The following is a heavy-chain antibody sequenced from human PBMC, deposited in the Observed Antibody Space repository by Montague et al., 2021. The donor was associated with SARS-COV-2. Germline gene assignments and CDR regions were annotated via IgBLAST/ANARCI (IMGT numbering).Heavy chain of an antibody. D-gene: IGHD2-15*01. CDR2: KSSGGSS. CDR3: ARSFCGPTTCYENWFDL. CDR1: GNVLTRNTYY. J-gene: IGHJ5*02. Sequence: SETLSLTCTFSGNVLTRNTYYWGWIRQPPGKGLEFIGNKSSGGSSNYNTPFEGRVTVSVDRSKSQFSLSLTSVSAAGTAVYYCARSFCGPTTCYENWFDLWGQGILVTVSS. V-gene: IGHV4-39*07.